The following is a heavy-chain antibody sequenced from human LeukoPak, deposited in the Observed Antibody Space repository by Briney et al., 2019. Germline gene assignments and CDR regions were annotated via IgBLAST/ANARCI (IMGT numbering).Heavy chain of an antibody. Sequence: PSETLSPTCTVSGGSISSGDYYWSWIRQPPGKGLEWIGYIYYGGSTYYNPSLKSRVTISVDTSKNQFSLKLSSVTAADTAVYYCASTIAESDYYGMDVWGQGTTVTVSS. CDR2: IYYGGST. V-gene: IGHV4-30-4*01. CDR1: GGSISSGDYY. J-gene: IGHJ6*02. CDR3: ASTIAESDYYGMDV. D-gene: IGHD3-10*01.